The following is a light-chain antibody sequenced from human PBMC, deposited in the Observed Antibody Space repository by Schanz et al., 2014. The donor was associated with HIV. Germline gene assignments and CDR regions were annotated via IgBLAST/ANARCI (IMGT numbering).Light chain of an antibody. CDR2: DVS. CDR1: SGDVGSYNY. Sequence: QSALTQPASVSGSPGQSISISCTGTSGDVGSYNYVSWYQQHPGKAPKLMIYDVSYRPSGVSNRFSGSKSGNTASLTISGLQAEDEADYYCCSYAGSSTPYVFGTGTKLTVL. J-gene: IGLJ1*01. CDR3: CSYAGSSTPYV. V-gene: IGLV2-14*03.